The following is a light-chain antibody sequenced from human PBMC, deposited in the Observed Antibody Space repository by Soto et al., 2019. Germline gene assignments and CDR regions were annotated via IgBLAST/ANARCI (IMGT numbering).Light chain of an antibody. V-gene: IGKV3-11*01. CDR3: QQRTNWPPS. Sequence: EIVLTQSPATLSLSPGERATLSCRASQSVNSYLAWYQQKPGQAPRLLIYDASNRATGIPARFSGSGSGTDFTLTISSLEPEDCAVYYCQQRTNWPPSFGGGTKVEIK. CDR2: DAS. CDR1: QSVNSY. J-gene: IGKJ4*01.